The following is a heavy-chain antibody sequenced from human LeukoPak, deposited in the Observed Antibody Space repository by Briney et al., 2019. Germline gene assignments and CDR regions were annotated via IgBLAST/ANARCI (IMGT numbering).Heavy chain of an antibody. V-gene: IGHV1-69*05. CDR2: IIPIFGTA. CDR1: AYTFTSYG. J-gene: IGHJ4*02. CDR3: AALGYCSGGSCYYIDY. D-gene: IGHD2-15*01. Sequence: GASVKVSCKASAYTFTSYGISWVRQAPGQGLEWMGRIIPIFGTANYAQKFQGRVTITTDESTSTAYMELSSLRSEDTAVYYCAALGYCSGGSCYYIDYWGQGTLVTVSS.